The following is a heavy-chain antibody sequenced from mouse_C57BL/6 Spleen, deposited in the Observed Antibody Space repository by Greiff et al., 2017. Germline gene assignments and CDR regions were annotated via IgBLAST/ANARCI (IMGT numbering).Heavy chain of an antibody. J-gene: IGHJ4*01. CDR3: ARRGFRYNDPFYAMDY. V-gene: IGHV1-53*01. CDR1: GYTFTSYW. CDR2: INPSNGGT. Sequence: QVQLQQPGTELVKPGASVKLSCKASGYTFTSYWMHWVKQRPGQGLEWIGNINPSNGGTNYNEKFKSKATLTVDKSSSTAYMQVSSLTSEDSAVYFCARRGFRYNDPFYAMDYWGQGTSVTVSS. D-gene: IGHD1-3*01.